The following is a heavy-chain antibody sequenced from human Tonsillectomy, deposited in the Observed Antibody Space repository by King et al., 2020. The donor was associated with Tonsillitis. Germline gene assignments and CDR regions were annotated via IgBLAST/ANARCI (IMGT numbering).Heavy chain of an antibody. CDR1: GFTFDDYA. CDR3: AKDLGSSSYYYYYGMDV. D-gene: IGHD6-13*01. J-gene: IGHJ6*02. CDR2: ISWNSGSI. Sequence: VQLVESGGGLVQPGRSLRLSCAASGFTFDDYAMHWVRQAPGKGLGWVSGISWNSGSIGYADSVKGRFTISRDNAKNSLYLQMNSLRAEDTALYYCAKDLGSSSYYYYYGMDVWGQGTTVTVSS. V-gene: IGHV3-9*01.